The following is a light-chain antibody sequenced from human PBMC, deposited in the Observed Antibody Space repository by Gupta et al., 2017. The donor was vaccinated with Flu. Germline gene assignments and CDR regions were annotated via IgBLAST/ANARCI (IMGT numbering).Light chain of an antibody. CDR1: SSDVGNYNL. V-gene: IGLV2-23*03. J-gene: IGLJ2*01. Sequence: SALTQPASVSGSPGQSITISCTGTSSDVGNYNLVSWYQQLPGKAPKLMNYEGARRPAGVSTRFSASKSGNTASLTISGRQAEDEADYYCCSDAGIHTFVFGGGTKVTVL. CDR2: EGA. CDR3: CSDAGIHTFV.